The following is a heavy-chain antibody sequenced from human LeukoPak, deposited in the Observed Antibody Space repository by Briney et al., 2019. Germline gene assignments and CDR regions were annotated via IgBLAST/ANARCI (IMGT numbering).Heavy chain of an antibody. J-gene: IGHJ3*02. CDR2: IKQDRSEK. CDR3: ATLSWNYESLKDAFDI. D-gene: IGHD1-7*01. V-gene: IGHV3-7*03. CDR1: GFTFSAYW. Sequence: GGSLRLSCAASGFTFSAYWMNWVRQAPGKGLEWVANIKQDRSEKYYVDSVKGRFTISRDNAKNSLYLQMNSLRAEDTAVYYCATLSWNYESLKDAFDIWGQGTMVTVSS.